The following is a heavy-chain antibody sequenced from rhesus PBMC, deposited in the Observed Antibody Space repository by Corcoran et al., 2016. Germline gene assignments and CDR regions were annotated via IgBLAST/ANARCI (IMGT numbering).Heavy chain of an antibody. V-gene: IGHV2S1*01. J-gene: IGHJ4*01. Sequence: QVTLKESGPALVKPTQTLTLTCTFPGFSLRTSGLGGGWIRQPPGKALEWLANIYWDDDKYYNTSLKSRLTISKDTSKNQVVLTITNMDPVDTATYYCARFYYRLDYWGQGVLVTVSS. CDR3: ARFYYRLDY. CDR2: IYWDDDK. CDR1: GFSLRTSGLG. D-gene: IGHD3-28*01.